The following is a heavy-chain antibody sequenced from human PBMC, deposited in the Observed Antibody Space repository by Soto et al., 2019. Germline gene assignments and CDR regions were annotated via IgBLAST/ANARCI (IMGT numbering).Heavy chain of an antibody. CDR3: ARDYDSSGDY. CDR2: IYYSGST. Sequence: QLQLQESGPGLVKPSETLSLTCTVSGGSISTSSYYWGGTRQPPGKGLEGIGSIYYSGSTYFNPTLKSRVTISADTAQTQFSLKLSSVTAADTAVYYCARDYDSSGDYWGQGTLVTVSS. CDR1: GGSISTSSYY. V-gene: IGHV4-39*01. D-gene: IGHD3-22*01. J-gene: IGHJ4*02.